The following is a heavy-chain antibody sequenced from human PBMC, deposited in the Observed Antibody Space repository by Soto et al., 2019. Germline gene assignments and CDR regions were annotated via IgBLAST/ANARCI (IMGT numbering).Heavy chain of an antibody. V-gene: IGHV4-59*01. D-gene: IGHD1-1*01. J-gene: IGHJ4*02. CDR1: GGSISSYY. CDR2: IYYSGST. CDR3: ARAKPGALEDY. Sequence: SETLSLTCTVSGGSISSYYWSWIRQPPGKGLEWIGYIYYSGSTNYNPSLKSRVTISVDTSKNQFSLKLSSVTAADTAVYYCARAKPGALEDYWGQGTLVTVSS.